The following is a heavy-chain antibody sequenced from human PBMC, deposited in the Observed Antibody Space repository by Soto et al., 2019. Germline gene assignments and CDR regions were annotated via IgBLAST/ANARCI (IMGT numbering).Heavy chain of an antibody. CDR1: GFTFSNAW. J-gene: IGHJ4*02. CDR2: IKSKTDGRTI. V-gene: IGHV3-15*07. CDR3: TTGGYYDSSGPG. Sequence: GGSLRLSCAASGFTFSNAWMNWVRQAPGKGLEWVGRIKSKTDGRTIDYAAPVKGRFAISRDDAKNTLYLQMNSLKTEDTAVYYCTTGGYYDSSGPGWGQGTLVTVSS. D-gene: IGHD3-22*01.